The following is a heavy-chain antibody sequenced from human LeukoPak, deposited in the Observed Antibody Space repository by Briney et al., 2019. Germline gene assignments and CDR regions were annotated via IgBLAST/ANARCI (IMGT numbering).Heavy chain of an antibody. CDR3: AKVRANRFASFDY. V-gene: IGHV3-23*01. CDR2: ISGSGGST. D-gene: IGHD1/OR15-1a*01. Sequence: GSLRLSCAVSGFTFSSYAMSWVRQAPGKGLEWVSGISGSGGSTYYADSVKGRFTISRDNSKNTLYLQMNSLRAEDTAVYYCAKVRANRFASFDYWGQGTLVTVSS. CDR1: GFTFSSYA. J-gene: IGHJ4*02.